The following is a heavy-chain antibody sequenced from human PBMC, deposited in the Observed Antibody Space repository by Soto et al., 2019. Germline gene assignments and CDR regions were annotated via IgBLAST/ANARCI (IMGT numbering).Heavy chain of an antibody. CDR3: AREVGGGRQYYFDS. V-gene: IGHV1-2*02. CDR1: GYTFTGYY. J-gene: IGHJ4*02. Sequence: ASVKVSCKASGYTFTGYYIQWVRQAPGQGLEWMGWTNPSNGGTNYAQKFQGRVTMTRDTSLSIGYMELTTLRSDDTAVFYCAREVGGGRQYYFDSWGLGTLVTVSS. D-gene: IGHD3-16*01. CDR2: TNPSNGGT.